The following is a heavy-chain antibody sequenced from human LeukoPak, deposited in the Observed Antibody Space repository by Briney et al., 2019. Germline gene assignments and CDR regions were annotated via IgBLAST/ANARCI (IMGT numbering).Heavy chain of an antibody. J-gene: IGHJ1*01. CDR1: GFIFSSYW. Sequence: GGSLRLSCAASGFIFSSYWMHWVRQAPWKGLVLVSLIKGDGNTNYADSVKGRFTISRDNAKNTVSLQMNSLRAEDTGVYYCARAPSEIGGYYPEYFRHWGQGTLVTVSS. CDR3: ARAPSEIGGYYPEYFRH. V-gene: IGHV3-74*01. D-gene: IGHD3-22*01. CDR2: IKGDGNT.